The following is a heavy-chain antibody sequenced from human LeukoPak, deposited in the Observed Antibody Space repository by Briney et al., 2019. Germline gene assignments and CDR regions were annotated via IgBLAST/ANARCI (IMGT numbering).Heavy chain of an antibody. CDR3: AFSSYYLQGNYYYMDV. J-gene: IGHJ6*03. V-gene: IGHV1-2*02. Sequence: ASVKVSCKASGYTFTGYYMHWVRQAPGQGLEWMGWINPNSGGTNYAQKFQGRVTMTRDTSISTAYVELRSLRSDDTAVYYCAFSSYYLQGNYYYMDVWGKGTTVTVSS. CDR1: GYTFTGYY. D-gene: IGHD1-26*01. CDR2: INPNSGGT.